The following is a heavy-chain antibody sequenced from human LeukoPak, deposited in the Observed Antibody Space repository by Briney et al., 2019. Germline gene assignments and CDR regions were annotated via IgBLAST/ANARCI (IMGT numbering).Heavy chain of an antibody. Sequence: PGGSLRLSCAASGFTFDDYAMHWVRQAPGKGLEWVSGISWNSGSIGYADSVKGRFTISRDNAKNSLYLQMNSLRAEDTALYYCAKAFDSSGLRGWFDPWGQGTLVTVSS. J-gene: IGHJ5*02. CDR2: ISWNSGSI. CDR1: GFTFDDYA. V-gene: IGHV3-9*01. D-gene: IGHD3-22*01. CDR3: AKAFDSSGLRGWFDP.